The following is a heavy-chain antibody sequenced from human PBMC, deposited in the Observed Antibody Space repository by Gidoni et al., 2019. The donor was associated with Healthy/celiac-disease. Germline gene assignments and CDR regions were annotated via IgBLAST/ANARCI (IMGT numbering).Heavy chain of an antibody. V-gene: IGHV3-23*01. CDR3: AKDSAPYYYDSSGYSYYYGMDV. J-gene: IGHJ6*02. Sequence: EVQLLESGGGLVQPGGSLRLSCAASGFTFSSYAMSWVRQAPGKGLEWVSAISGSGGSTYYADSVKGRFTISRDNSKNTLYLQMNSLRAEDTAVYYCAKDSAPYYYDSSGYSYYYGMDVWGQGTTVTVSS. D-gene: IGHD3-22*01. CDR2: ISGSGGST. CDR1: GFTFSSYA.